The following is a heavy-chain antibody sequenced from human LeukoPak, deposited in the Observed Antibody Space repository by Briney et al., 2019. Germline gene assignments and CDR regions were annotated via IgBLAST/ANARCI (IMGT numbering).Heavy chain of an antibody. J-gene: IGHJ4*02. CDR1: GGSISSYD. D-gene: IGHD1-14*01. CDR3: GRTGTSGSYFVY. V-gene: IGHV4-4*07. CDR2: IYTSGST. Sequence: SETLSLTCTVSGGSISSYDWSWIRQPAGKGLEWIGRIYTSGSTNYNPSLKSRVTMSVDTSKNQFSLKLTSVTAAATAGYYGGRTGTSGSYFVYWGQGTLVTVFS.